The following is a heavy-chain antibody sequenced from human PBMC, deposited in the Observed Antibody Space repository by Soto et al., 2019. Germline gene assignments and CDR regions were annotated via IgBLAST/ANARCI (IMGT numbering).Heavy chain of an antibody. V-gene: IGHV4-39*01. CDR2: IYYSGST. Sequence: SETLSLTCTVSGGSISSSSYYWGWIRQPPGKGLEWIGSIYYSGSTYYNPSLKSRVTISVDTSKNQFSLKLSSVTAADTAVYYCARHNGSPSREPGVRTIFGVVILYYFDYWGQGTLVTVSS. D-gene: IGHD3-3*01. CDR3: ARHNGSPSREPGVRTIFGVVILYYFDY. J-gene: IGHJ4*02. CDR1: GGSISSSSYY.